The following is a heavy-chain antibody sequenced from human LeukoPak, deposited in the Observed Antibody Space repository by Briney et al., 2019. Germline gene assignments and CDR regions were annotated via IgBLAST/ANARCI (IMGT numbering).Heavy chain of an antibody. J-gene: IGHJ4*02. CDR3: ARDSYGDANFDS. CDR2: IYADGNT. D-gene: IGHD4-17*01. CDR1: GFIVNTNY. Sequence: GGSLRLSCAASGFIVNTNYMAWVRQAPGRGLEWVSFIYADGNTYYADSVKGRFTISRDISKNAVYLQMNSLRAEDTAVYYCARDSYGDANFDSWGQGTLVTVSS. V-gene: IGHV3-53*01.